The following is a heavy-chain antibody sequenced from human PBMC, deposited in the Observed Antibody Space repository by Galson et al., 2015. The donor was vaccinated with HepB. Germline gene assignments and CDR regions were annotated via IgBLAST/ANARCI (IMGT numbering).Heavy chain of an antibody. CDR2: INHSGST. CDR1: GGSFSGYY. D-gene: IGHD6-13*01. CDR3: ARGLKFSWDGYSSSWSDY. Sequence: TLSLTCAVYGGSFSGYYWSWIRQPPGKGLEWIGEINHSGSTNYNPSLKSRVTISVDTSKNQFSLKLSSVTAADTAVYYCARGLKFSWDGYSSSWSDYWGQGTLVTVSS. J-gene: IGHJ4*02. V-gene: IGHV4-34*01.